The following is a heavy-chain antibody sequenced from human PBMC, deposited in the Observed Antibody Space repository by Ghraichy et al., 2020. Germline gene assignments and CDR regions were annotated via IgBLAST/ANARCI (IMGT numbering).Heavy chain of an antibody. J-gene: IGHJ4*02. CDR1: GFTFSSYA. D-gene: IGHD1-26*01. CDR3: AKDLGRVVGATSSDY. V-gene: IGHV3-23*01. CDR2: ISGSGGST. Sequence: ESLNISCAASGFTFSSYAMSWVRQAPGKGLEWVSAISGSGGSTYYADSVKGRFTISRDNSKNTLYLQMNSLRAEDTAVYYCAKDLGRVVGATSSDYWGQGTLVTVSS.